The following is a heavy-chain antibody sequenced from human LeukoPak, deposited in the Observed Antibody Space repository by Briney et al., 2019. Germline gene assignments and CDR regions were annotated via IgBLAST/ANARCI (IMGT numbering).Heavy chain of an antibody. V-gene: IGHV3-20*04. D-gene: IGHD2-21*02. J-gene: IGHJ4*02. CDR1: GFTFDDYG. Sequence: GGSLRLSCAASGFTFDDYGMSWVRQAPGKGLEWVSGINWNGGSTGYADSVKGRFTISRDNAKNSVSLQMNSLRAEDTAVYYCGRDIVDGGDDYWGQGTLVTVSS. CDR2: INWNGGST. CDR3: GRDIVDGGDDY.